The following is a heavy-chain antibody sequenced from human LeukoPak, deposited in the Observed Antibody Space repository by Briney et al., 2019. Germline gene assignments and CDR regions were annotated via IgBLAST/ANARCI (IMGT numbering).Heavy chain of an antibody. J-gene: IGHJ6*02. V-gene: IGHV1-2*02. CDR3: ARAPALYDILTGYYTVYYYGMDV. Sequence: PGASVKVSCKASGYTFTGYYMHWVRQAPGQGLEWMGWINPNSGGSNYAQTFQGRVTMTRDTSISTAYMELSRLRSDDTAVYYCARAPALYDILTGYYTVYYYGMDVWGQGTTVTVSS. CDR2: INPNSGGS. D-gene: IGHD3-9*01. CDR1: GYTFTGYY.